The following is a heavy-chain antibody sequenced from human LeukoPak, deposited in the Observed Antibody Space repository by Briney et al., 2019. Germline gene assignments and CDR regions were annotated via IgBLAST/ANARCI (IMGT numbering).Heavy chain of an antibody. Sequence: ASLKVSCTASGYTFTGYYMHWVRQAPGQGLEWIGWINPNSGGTNYAQKFQGRVTMTRDTSISTAYMELSRLRSDDTAVYYCARVPTTVVTPDDYWGQGTLVTVSS. CDR2: INPNSGGT. CDR1: GYTFTGYY. J-gene: IGHJ4*02. CDR3: ARVPTTVVTPDDY. D-gene: IGHD4-23*01. V-gene: IGHV1-2*02.